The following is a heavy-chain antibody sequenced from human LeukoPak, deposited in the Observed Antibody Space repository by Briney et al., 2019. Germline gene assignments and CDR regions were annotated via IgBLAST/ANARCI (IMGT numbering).Heavy chain of an antibody. CDR3: AKDYSIAAVPGY. CDR2: IRYDGSNK. V-gene: IGHV3-30*02. Sequence: GGSLRLSCAASGFTFSSYGMHWVRQAPGKGLEWVAFIRYDGSNKYYADSVKGRFTISRDNSKNTLYLQMNSLRAEDTAVYYCAKDYSIAAVPGYWGQGTLVTVSS. D-gene: IGHD6-13*01. CDR1: GFTFSSYG. J-gene: IGHJ4*02.